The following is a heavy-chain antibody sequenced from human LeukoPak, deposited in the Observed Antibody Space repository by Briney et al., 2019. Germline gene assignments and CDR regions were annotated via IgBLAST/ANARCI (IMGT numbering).Heavy chain of an antibody. Sequence: QPGRSLRLSCAASGFTFSSYGMHWVRQAPGKGLEWVAVISYDGSNKYYADSVKGRFTISRDNSKNTLYLQMNSLRAEDTAVYYCAKSMGYYYDSSAWDAFDIWGQGTMVTVSS. J-gene: IGHJ3*02. V-gene: IGHV3-30*18. CDR1: GFTFSSYG. CDR2: ISYDGSNK. D-gene: IGHD3-22*01. CDR3: AKSMGYYYDSSAWDAFDI.